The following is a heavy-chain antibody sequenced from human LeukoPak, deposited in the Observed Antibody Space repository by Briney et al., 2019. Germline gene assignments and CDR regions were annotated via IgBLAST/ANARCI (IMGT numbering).Heavy chain of an antibody. J-gene: IGHJ6*02. CDR3: ARVDGLLWFGELLREGMARRSKYYYYGMDV. CDR1: GGSFSGYY. V-gene: IGHV4-34*01. Sequence: PSETLSLTCAVYGGSFSGYYWSWIRQPPGKGLEWIGEINHSGSTNYNPSLKSRVTISVDTSKNQFSLKLSSVTAADTAVYYCARVDGLLWFGELLREGMARRSKYYYYGMDVRGQGTTVTVSS. CDR2: INHSGST. D-gene: IGHD3-10*01.